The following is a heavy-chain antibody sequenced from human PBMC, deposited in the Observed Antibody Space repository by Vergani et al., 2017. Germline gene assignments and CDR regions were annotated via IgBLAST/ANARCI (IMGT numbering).Heavy chain of an antibody. D-gene: IGHD3-10*01. J-gene: IGHJ6*02. CDR2: IIPNSGGT. CDR3: ARANYYGSGSYSHYYGMDV. Sequence: QVQVVRSGAEVKKSGASVKVSCKASGYTFTGYYLHWVRQAPGQGLEWMGWIIPNSGGTNYAQKFQGRVTMTRVTSISSAYMELSRLRFDDTAVYYCARANYYGSGSYSHYYGMDVWGQGTTVTVSS. V-gene: IGHV1-2*02. CDR1: GYTFTGYY.